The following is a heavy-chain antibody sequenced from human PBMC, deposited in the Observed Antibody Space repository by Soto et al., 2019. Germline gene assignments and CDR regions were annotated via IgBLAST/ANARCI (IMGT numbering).Heavy chain of an antibody. J-gene: IGHJ5*02. Sequence: QVQLQESGPGLVKPSETLSLTCTVSGGSISSYYWSWIRQPPGRGLEWIGYIYYTGSTNYNPSLKSRVSISLDTSKSQFSLKLRSVTAADTAVYYCARHDDCSGGPCSPGRWFDPWGQGTLVTVSS. CDR3: ARHDDCSGGPCSPGRWFDP. D-gene: IGHD2-15*01. CDR2: IYYTGST. CDR1: GGSISSYY. V-gene: IGHV4-59*08.